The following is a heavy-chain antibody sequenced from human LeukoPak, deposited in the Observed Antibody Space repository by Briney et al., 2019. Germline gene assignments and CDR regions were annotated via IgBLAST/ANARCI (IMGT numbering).Heavy chain of an antibody. CDR3: AKGSWDTFDY. CDR1: GFTLTTYV. Sequence: SGGSLRLSCAASGFTLTTYVMSWVRQAPGKGLEWVSSINARGGTTYYADSVKGRFTISKDSSKNTLFLQINYLRDEDAAVYYCAKGSWDTFDYWGQGALVTVSS. CDR2: INARGGTT. J-gene: IGHJ4*02. D-gene: IGHD6-13*01. V-gene: IGHV3-23*01.